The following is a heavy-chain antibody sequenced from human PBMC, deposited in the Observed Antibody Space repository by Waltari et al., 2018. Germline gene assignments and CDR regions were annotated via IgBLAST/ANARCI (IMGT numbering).Heavy chain of an antibody. V-gene: IGHV3-23*04. CDR1: GGTFSSYA. J-gene: IGHJ4*02. D-gene: IGHD1-26*01. Sequence: VQLVQSGAEVKKPGSSVKVSCKASGGTFSSYAMSWVRQAPGKGLEWVSAISGSGGSTYYADSVKGRFTISRDNSKNTLYLQMNSLRAEDTAVYYCAKGAGRSGSYYFDYWGQGTLVTVSS. CDR3: AKGAGRSGSYYFDY. CDR2: ISGSGGST.